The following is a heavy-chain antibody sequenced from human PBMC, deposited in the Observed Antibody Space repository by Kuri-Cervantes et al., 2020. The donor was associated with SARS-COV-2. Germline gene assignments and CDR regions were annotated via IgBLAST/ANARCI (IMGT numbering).Heavy chain of an antibody. CDR3: ARDYYDSSGYYPLSDAFDI. V-gene: IGHV1-24*01. D-gene: IGHD3-22*01. CDR2: FGPEDGET. Sequence: ASVKVSCKVSGYTLTELSMHWVRQAPGKGLEWMGGFGPEDGETIYAQKFQGRVTMTEDTSTDTAYMELSSLRSEDTAVYYCARDYYDSSGYYPLSDAFDIWGQGTMVTVSS. CDR1: GYTLTELS. J-gene: IGHJ3*02.